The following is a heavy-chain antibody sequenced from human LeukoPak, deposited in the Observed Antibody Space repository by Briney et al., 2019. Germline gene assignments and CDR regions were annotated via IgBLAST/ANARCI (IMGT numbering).Heavy chain of an antibody. D-gene: IGHD2-2*01. CDR2: INHSGSA. CDR3: ARGPYCSSTSCYRGYYYYGMDV. Sequence: SETLCFTCAVYGGSFSGYYWGWIRQPPGKGLEWIGEINHSGSANYNPSLKSRVTISVDTSKNQFSLKLSSVTAADTAVYYCARGPYCSSTSCYRGYYYYGMDVWGQGTTVTVSS. J-gene: IGHJ6*02. V-gene: IGHV4-34*01. CDR1: GGSFSGYY.